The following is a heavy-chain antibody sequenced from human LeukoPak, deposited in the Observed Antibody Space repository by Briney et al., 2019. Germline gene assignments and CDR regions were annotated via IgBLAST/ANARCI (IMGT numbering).Heavy chain of an antibody. CDR3: AGSPAAVYNWNDGGYAFDI. Sequence: SETLSLTCTVSGGSISSYYWSWIRQPPGKGLEWIGYIYYSGSTNYNPYLQSRVTISVDTSKNQFSRKLSSVTAADTAVYYCAGSPAAVYNWNDGGYAFDIWGQGTMVTVSS. D-gene: IGHD1-1*01. CDR2: IYYSGST. CDR1: GGSISSYY. J-gene: IGHJ3*02. V-gene: IGHV4-59*01.